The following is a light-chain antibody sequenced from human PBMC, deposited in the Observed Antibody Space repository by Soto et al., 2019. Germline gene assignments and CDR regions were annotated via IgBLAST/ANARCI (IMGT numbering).Light chain of an antibody. V-gene: IGKV3D-15*01. J-gene: IGKJ4*01. CDR3: QQYNSWPPLT. Sequence: EIVMTQSPATLSVSPGERATLSCRASQSVSSNLAWYQQKPGQAPRRLIYGASTRATGIPARFSGSGAGTEFTLTISRLQSEDFAFYYCQQYNSWPPLTFGGGTKVEIK. CDR1: QSVSSN. CDR2: GAS.